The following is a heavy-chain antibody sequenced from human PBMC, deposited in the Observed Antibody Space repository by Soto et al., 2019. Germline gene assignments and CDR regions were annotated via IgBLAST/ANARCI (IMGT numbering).Heavy chain of an antibody. J-gene: IGHJ4*02. CDR1: GYTFTGYY. V-gene: IGHV1-2*04. CDR3: ARSMTTVTTCDY. CDR2: INPNSGGT. Sequence: ASVKVSCKASGYTFTGYYMHWVRQAPGQGLEWMGWINPNSGGTNYAQKFQGWVTMTRDTSISTAYMELSRLRSDDTAAYYCARSMTTVTTCDYWGQGTLVTVSS. D-gene: IGHD4-17*01.